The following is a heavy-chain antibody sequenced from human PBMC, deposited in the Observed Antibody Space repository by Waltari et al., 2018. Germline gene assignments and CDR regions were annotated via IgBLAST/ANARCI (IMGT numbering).Heavy chain of an antibody. V-gene: IGHV5-51*01. CDR1: GYSFTSYW. CDR2: SCPADSNT. D-gene: IGHD2-2*01. J-gene: IGHJ5*02. CDR3: AGHKGSCLLLNWFDP. Sequence: EVQLVQSGAEVKKPGESLKISCKGSGYSFTSYWIGWVRQMPGKGLEWMGISCPADSNTRYSPAFPGQLPTSSDKSLSTAYLQWSSLMASDTPMYYCAGHKGSCLLLNWFDPWGQRTLVTVSS.